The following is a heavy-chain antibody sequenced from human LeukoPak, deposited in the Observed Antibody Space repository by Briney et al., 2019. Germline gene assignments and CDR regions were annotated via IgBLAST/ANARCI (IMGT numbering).Heavy chain of an antibody. Sequence: GGSLRLSCAASGLTFSIYSMNWVRQPPGKGLEWVSYISSSSTSIYYADSVKRRFTISRDNAKNSLYLQMNSLRDDDTAVYHCASSDVYGGNRFDYWGQGTLVTVSS. D-gene: IGHD4-23*01. V-gene: IGHV3-48*02. CDR3: ASSDVYGGNRFDY. CDR2: ISSSSTSI. J-gene: IGHJ4*02. CDR1: GLTFSIYS.